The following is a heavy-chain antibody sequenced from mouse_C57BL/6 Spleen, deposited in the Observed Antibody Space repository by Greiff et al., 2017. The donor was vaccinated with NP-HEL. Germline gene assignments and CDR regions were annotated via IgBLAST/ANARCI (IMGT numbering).Heavy chain of an antibody. CDR1: GYTFTSYW. CDR3: ARSVWDVGAMDY. Sequence: QLQQPGAELVMPGASVKLSCKASGYTFTSYWMHWVKQRPGQGLEWIGEIDPSDSYTNYNQKFKGKSTLTVDKSSSTAYMQLSSLTSEDSAVYYCARSVWDVGAMDYWGQGTSVTVSS. V-gene: IGHV1-69*01. D-gene: IGHD4-1*01. J-gene: IGHJ4*01. CDR2: IDPSDSYT.